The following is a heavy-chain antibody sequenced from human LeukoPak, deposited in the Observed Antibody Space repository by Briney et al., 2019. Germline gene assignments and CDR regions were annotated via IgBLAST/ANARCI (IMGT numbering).Heavy chain of an antibody. V-gene: IGHV3-74*01. CDR2: INSDGSST. J-gene: IGHJ4*02. CDR3: ATSTVAKYDY. Sequence: GGSLRLSCAASGFTFSSYWMHWVRQAPGKGLVWVSRINSDGSSTSYADSVKGRFTISRDNSKNTLYLQMNSLRAEDTALYYCATSTVAKYDYWGQGTLVAVSS. CDR1: GFTFSSYW. D-gene: IGHD4-11*01.